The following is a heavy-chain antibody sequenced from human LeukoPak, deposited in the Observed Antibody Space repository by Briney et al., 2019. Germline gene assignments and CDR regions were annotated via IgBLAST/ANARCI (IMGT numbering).Heavy chain of an antibody. J-gene: IGHJ4*02. CDR1: GFTFSNAW. CDR2: IKRESDGGTT. Sequence: GGSLRLSCAASGFTFSNAWMSWVRQAPGKGLEWVGRIKRESDGGTTDYAAPVQDRFTISRDDSQNTLFLQMDSLKTEDTAVYYCATDQPRYSGSYPFDYWGQGTLVTVSS. V-gene: IGHV3-15*01. CDR3: ATDQPRYSGSYPFDY. D-gene: IGHD1-26*01.